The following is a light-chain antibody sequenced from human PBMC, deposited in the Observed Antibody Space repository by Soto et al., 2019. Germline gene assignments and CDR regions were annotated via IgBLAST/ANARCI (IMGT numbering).Light chain of an antibody. Sequence: DIQMTQSPSTLSASVGDRVTITCRASQSISSWLAWYQQKPGKAPKLLIYAASTLQSGVPSRFSGSGSGTDFTLTISSLQPEDVATYYCQKYNSAPYPTFGQGTKVEIK. CDR1: QSISSW. V-gene: IGKV1-27*01. CDR2: AAS. J-gene: IGKJ1*01. CDR3: QKYNSAPYPT.